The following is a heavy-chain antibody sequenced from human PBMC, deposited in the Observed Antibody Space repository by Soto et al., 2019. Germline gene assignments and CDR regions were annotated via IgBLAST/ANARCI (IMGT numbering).Heavy chain of an antibody. CDR3: ARRPSEDGDYLYYYYYGMDV. V-gene: IGHV4-59*08. D-gene: IGHD4-17*01. Sequence: SETLSLTCTVSGGSISSYYWSWIRQPPGKGLEWVGYIYYSGSTNYNPSLKSRVTISVDTSKNQFSLKLSSVTAADTAVYYCARRPSEDGDYLYYYYYGMDVWGQGTTVTVSS. J-gene: IGHJ6*02. CDR2: IYYSGST. CDR1: GGSISSYY.